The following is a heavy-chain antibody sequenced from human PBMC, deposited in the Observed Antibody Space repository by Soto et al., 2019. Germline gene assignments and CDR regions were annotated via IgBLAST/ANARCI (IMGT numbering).Heavy chain of an antibody. Sequence: QIALKESGPTLVKPSQTLTLTCTFSGFSFSTTGAGVGWIRQPPGKALEWLALIFWNDAKRYSPSLRSRLTIIKDTSKNQVVLTMTNVDPVDIATFYCAYRRGGSSSGGNFDYWGQGTPVTVYS. D-gene: IGHD2-15*01. CDR1: GFSFSTTGAG. J-gene: IGHJ4*02. CDR3: AYRRGGSSSGGNFDY. V-gene: IGHV2-5*01. CDR2: IFWNDAK.